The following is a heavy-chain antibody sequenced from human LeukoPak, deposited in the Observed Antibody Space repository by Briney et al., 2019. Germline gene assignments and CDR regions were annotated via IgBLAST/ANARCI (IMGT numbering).Heavy chain of an antibody. CDR1: GGTFSSYA. J-gene: IGHJ4*02. CDR3: ARRGGALGDY. Sequence: SVKVSCKASGGTFSSYAISWVRQAPGQGLEWMGGIIPIFGTANYAQKFQGRVTITADESTSTAYMELRSLRSDDTAVYYCARRGGALGDYWGQGTLVTVSS. CDR2: IIPIFGTA. V-gene: IGHV1-69*13. D-gene: IGHD3-16*01.